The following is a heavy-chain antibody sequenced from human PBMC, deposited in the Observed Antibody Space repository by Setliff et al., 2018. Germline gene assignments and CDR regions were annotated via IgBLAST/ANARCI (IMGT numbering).Heavy chain of an antibody. CDR2: IYHTGST. Sequence: SETLSLTCTVSGGSISSSNWWSWVRQAPGKGLEWIGEIYHTGSTNYNPSLKSRVTISVDKSKNQFSLNLISVTAADTAVYYCARGYCSSRSCYSNGVDLWGQGTLVTVSS. V-gene: IGHV4-4*02. CDR3: ARGYCSSRSCYSNGVDL. CDR1: GGSISSSNW. J-gene: IGHJ5*02. D-gene: IGHD2-2*01.